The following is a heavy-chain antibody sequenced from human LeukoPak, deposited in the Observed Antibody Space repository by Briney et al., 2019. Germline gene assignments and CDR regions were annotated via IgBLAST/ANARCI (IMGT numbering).Heavy chain of an antibody. CDR3: ARDKAAAGLHYMDV. CDR1: GFTFSSYS. J-gene: IGHJ6*03. V-gene: IGHV3-21*01. D-gene: IGHD6-13*01. CDR2: ISSSSSYI. Sequence: GGSLRLSCAASGFTFSSYSMNWVRQAPGKGLEWVSSISSSSSYIYYADSVKGRFTISRDNAKNSLYLRMNSLRAEDTAVYYCARDKAAAGLHYMDVWGKGTTVTISS.